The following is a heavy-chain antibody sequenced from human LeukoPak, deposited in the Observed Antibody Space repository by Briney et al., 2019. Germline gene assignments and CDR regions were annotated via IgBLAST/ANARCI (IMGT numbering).Heavy chain of an antibody. V-gene: IGHV4-4*02. Sequence: SETLSLTCAVSGGSISSSNWWSWVRQPPGKGLEWIGEIYRSGSTNYNPSLKSRVTISVDKSKNQFSLKLSSVTAADTAVYYCARGALRITMLYDYWGQGTLVTVSS. J-gene: IGHJ4*02. CDR1: GGSISSSNW. CDR3: ARGALRITMLYDY. D-gene: IGHD3-10*01. CDR2: IYRSGST.